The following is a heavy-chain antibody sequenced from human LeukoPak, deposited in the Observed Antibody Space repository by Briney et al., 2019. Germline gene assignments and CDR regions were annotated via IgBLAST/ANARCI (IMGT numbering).Heavy chain of an antibody. V-gene: IGHV4-4*07. CDR3: ARVVVFGVVTSDYYYYYMAV. CDR2: IYSSGST. Sequence: SETLSLTCTVSGGSISSYYWSWVRQPAGKGLEWIGRIYSSGSTNYSPSLKSRVTMSVDTSKNQFSLKLSSVTAADTAVYYCARVVVFGVVTSDYYYYYMAVWGKGTTVTVSS. CDR1: GGSISSYY. D-gene: IGHD3-3*01. J-gene: IGHJ6*03.